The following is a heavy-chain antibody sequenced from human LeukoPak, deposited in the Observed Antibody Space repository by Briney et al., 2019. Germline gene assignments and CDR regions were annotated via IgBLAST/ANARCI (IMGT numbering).Heavy chain of an antibody. CDR3: ARTRGGYTLDY. CDR1: GYTFSGYY. Sequence: ASVKVSCKASGYTFSGYYMHWMRQAPGQGLEWMGRINPNSGGTNYAQKFQGRVTMTRDTSISTAYMELSRLRSDDTAVYYCARTRGGYTLDYWGQGTLVTVSS. CDR2: INPNSGGT. J-gene: IGHJ4*02. V-gene: IGHV1-2*06. D-gene: IGHD5-12*01.